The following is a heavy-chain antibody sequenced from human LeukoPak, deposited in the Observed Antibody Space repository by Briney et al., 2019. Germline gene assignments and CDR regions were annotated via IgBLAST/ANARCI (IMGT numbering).Heavy chain of an antibody. J-gene: IGHJ4*02. CDR3: ARDRYNWNDRYPNFDY. CDR1: GYTFTSYA. D-gene: IGHD1-1*01. CDR2: IIPIFGTA. V-gene: IGHV1-69*13. Sequence: GASVKVSCKASGYTFTSYAMHWVRQAPGQGLEWMGGIIPIFGTANYAQKFQGRVTITADESTSTAYMELSSLRSEDTAVYYCARDRYNWNDRYPNFDYWGQGTLVTVSS.